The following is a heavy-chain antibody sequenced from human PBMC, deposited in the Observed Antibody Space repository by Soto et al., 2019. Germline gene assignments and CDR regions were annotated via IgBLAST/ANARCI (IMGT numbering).Heavy chain of an antibody. CDR3: TRALGGSGPES. J-gene: IGHJ4*02. D-gene: IGHD6-19*01. CDR2: TYYRSKWYN. Sequence: PSPTLSLTCAISGDSVSSNSAAWNWFRQSPSRGLEWLGRTYYRSKWYNDYAVSVKSRIIISPDTSKIQFSLQLNSVTPEDTGIYYCTRALGGSGPESWGQGTLVKVSS. CDR1: GDSVSSNSAA. V-gene: IGHV6-1*01.